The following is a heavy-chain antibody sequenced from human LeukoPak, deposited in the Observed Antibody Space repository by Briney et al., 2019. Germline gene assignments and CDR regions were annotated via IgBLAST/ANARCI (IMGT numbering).Heavy chain of an antibody. J-gene: IGHJ4*02. D-gene: IGHD3-10*01. Sequence: PGGSLRLSCAASGVTFITYSMNCVRQAPGHGLEWVLSISGSSSCIYYADSMKGRLTISRDNANNSLYLQMNSLRVEVTAVYYCARLGGWGTQGYFDSWGQGTLVTVSS. CDR1: GVTFITYS. V-gene: IGHV3-21*01. CDR2: ISGSSSCI. CDR3: ARLGGWGTQGYFDS.